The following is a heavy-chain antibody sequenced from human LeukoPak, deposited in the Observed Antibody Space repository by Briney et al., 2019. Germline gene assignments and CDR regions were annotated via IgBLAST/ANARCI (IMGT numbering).Heavy chain of an antibody. V-gene: IGHV3-23*01. J-gene: IGHJ6*03. CDR3: ARRSEFGVLYYMDI. CDR2: ISNGGVST. CDR1: GFTFSTYA. Sequence: GGSLRLSCAASGFTFSTYAMTWVRQAPGKGLDWVSVISNGGVSTYYADSVKGRFTISRDNSKNTLYLEMNSLRAEDTALYYCARRSEFGVLYYMDIWGKGTTVTVSS. D-gene: IGHD3-16*01.